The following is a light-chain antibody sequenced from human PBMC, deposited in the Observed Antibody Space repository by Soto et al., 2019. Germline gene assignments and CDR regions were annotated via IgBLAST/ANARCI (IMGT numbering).Light chain of an antibody. CDR3: CSYTGSSVWV. Sequence: QSALTQPRSVSGSPGQSVIISCTGTSSDVGGYKYVSWYQQHPGKAPKLVIYDVSERPSGVPDRFSGSKPGNTASLTISGLQAEYEADYHCCSYTGSSVWVFGGGTKLTVL. CDR1: SSDVGGYKY. V-gene: IGLV2-11*01. CDR2: DVS. J-gene: IGLJ3*02.